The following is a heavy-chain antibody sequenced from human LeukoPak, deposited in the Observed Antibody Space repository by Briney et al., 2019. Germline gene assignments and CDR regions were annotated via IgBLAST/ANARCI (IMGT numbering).Heavy chain of an antibody. Sequence: GASVKVSCKASGYTFTSYGISWVRQAPGQGLEWMGWISAYNGNTNYAQKLRGRVTMTTDTSTSTAYMELRSLRSDDTAVYYCARALRIAAAGTSDYWGQGTLVTVSS. CDR2: ISAYNGNT. CDR1: GYTFTSYG. CDR3: ARALRIAAAGTSDY. D-gene: IGHD6-13*01. V-gene: IGHV1-18*01. J-gene: IGHJ4*02.